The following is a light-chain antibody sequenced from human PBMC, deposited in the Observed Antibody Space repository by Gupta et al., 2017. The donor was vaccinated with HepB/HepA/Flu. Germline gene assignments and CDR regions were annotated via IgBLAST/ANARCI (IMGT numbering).Light chain of an antibody. CDR1: QSISGS. J-gene: IGKJ4*01. CDR3: QQYKDWPLT. V-gene: IGKV3-15*01. Sequence: EIVMTQSPATLSVSPGERATLSCRASQSISGSLAWYQQKPGQAPRLLIYGASTGATDVPARISGSESETEYTLTISSLQSEDFAIYYCQQYKDWPLTFGGGTKVEIK. CDR2: GAS.